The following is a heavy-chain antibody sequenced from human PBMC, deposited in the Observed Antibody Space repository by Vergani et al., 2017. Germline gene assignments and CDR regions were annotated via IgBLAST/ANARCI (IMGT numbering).Heavy chain of an antibody. CDR2: IYYSGST. J-gene: IGHJ6*03. CDR1: GGSISSGGYY. D-gene: IGHD3-10*01. V-gene: IGHV4-31*03. Sequence: QVQLQESAPGLVKPSQTLSLTCTVSGGSISSGGYYWSWIRQHPGKGLEWIGYIYYSGSTYYNPSLKSRVTISVDTSKNQFSLKLSSVTAADTAVYYCAREGAMVRGEDYYCMDVWGKGTTVTVSS. CDR3: AREGAMVRGEDYYCMDV.